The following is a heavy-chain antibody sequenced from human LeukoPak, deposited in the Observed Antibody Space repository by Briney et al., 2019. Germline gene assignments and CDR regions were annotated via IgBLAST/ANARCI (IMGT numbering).Heavy chain of an antibody. CDR2: ISFEGSNT. CDR3: AKDRGQYYYFSGCS. D-gene: IGHD3-10*01. J-gene: IGHJ5*02. Sequence: GRSLRLSCIASGFTFSSYGMHWVRQAPGKGLERVAVISFEGSNTYYADSVRGRFTISRDNSKNTLFLQMNSLRPEDTAVYYCAKDRGQYYYFSGCSWGQGTLVTVSS. CDR1: GFTFSSYG. V-gene: IGHV3-30*18.